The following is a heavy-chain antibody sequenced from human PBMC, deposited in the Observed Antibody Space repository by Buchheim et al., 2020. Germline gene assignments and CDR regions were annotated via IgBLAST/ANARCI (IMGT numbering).Heavy chain of an antibody. D-gene: IGHD3-22*01. J-gene: IGHJ4*02. CDR2: IYHSGST. V-gene: IGHV4-4*02. Sequence: QVQLQESGPGLVQPSATLSLTCAVSGGSISSSNWWSWVRQPPGKGLEWIGEIYHSGSTNYNPSLKSRVTISVDKSKNQFSLKLSSATAANYTLYYRATHPLSAYYYGSSCYYALDYWGQGTL. CDR1: GGSISSSNW. CDR3: ATHPLSAYYYGSSCYYALDY.